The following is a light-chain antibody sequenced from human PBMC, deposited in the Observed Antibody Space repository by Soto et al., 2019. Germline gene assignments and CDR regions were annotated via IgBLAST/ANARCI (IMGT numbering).Light chain of an antibody. Sequence: DIQMTQSPSSVPASVGDRVTITCRASQGIRNWLAWYQQTPGKAPELLIFAASSMRSGVPSRFSGRGSGTEFTLTIDSLQPEDFATYYCQQTDSFPLSFGGGTKVDIK. CDR1: QGIRNW. CDR2: AAS. J-gene: IGKJ4*01. V-gene: IGKV1D-12*01. CDR3: QQTDSFPLS.